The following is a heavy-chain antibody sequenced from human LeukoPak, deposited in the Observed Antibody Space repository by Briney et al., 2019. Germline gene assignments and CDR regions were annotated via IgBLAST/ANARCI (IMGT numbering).Heavy chain of an antibody. J-gene: IGHJ4*02. CDR3: AREGLVATIDY. CDR2: IKEDGSEK. Sequence: GGSLRLSCAASGFTFSRYWMSWVRQAPGKGLEWVANIKEDGSEKHYVDSVKGRFTISRDNAKNSLFLQMNSLRAEDTAVYYCAREGLVATIDYWAQGTLVTVSP. D-gene: IGHD5-12*01. CDR1: GFTFSRYW. V-gene: IGHV3-7*04.